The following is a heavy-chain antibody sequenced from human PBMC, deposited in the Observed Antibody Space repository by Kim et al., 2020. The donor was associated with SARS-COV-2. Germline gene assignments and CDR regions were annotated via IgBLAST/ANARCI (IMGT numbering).Heavy chain of an antibody. D-gene: IGHD3-3*01. CDR2: IYPGDSET. J-gene: IGHJ6*02. V-gene: IGHV5-51*01. CDR1: GYMFSTYW. CDR3: ARRLEGFYGRDI. Sequence: GESLKISCQASGYMFSTYWIGWVRQMPGKGLEWMGIIYPGDSETRYSPSFQGHVTLSVDKSISTAFLQWSSLKPSATAIYFCARRLEGFYGRDIWGQGTAVTVSS.